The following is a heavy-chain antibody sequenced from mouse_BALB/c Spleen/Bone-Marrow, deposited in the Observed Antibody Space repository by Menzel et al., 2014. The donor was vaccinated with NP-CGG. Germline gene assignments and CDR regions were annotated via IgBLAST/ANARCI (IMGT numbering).Heavy chain of an antibody. Sequence: QVQLQQSGAELVRPGASVKLSCKASGYTFTSYWINWVKQRPGQGLEWIGNIYPSDSYTKYNQKFNDNATLTVVKSFTTAYMHLKRLTSEDSAVYYCARGGYDVGTFAYWGQGTLVTVSA. D-gene: IGHD2-14*01. CDR2: IYPSDSYT. CDR1: GYTFTSYW. CDR3: ARGGYDVGTFAY. V-gene: IGHV1-69*02. J-gene: IGHJ3*01.